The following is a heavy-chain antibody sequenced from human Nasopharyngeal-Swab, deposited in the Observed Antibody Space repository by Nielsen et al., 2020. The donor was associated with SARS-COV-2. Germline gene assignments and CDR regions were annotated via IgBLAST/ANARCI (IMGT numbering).Heavy chain of an antibody. Sequence: SETLSLTCTVSGGSISSYYWSWIRQPPGKGLEWIGYIYYSGSTNYNPSLKSRVTISVDTSKNQFSLKLSSVTAADTAVYYCAREVTNYGIDVWGQGTTVTVSS. CDR1: GGSISSYY. CDR2: IYYSGST. J-gene: IGHJ6*02. V-gene: IGHV4-59*01. D-gene: IGHD4-17*01. CDR3: AREVTNYGIDV.